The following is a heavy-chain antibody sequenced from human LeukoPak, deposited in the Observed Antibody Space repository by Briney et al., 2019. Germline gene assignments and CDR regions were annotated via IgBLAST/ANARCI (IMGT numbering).Heavy chain of an antibody. J-gene: IGHJ4*02. V-gene: IGHV4-34*01. CDR1: SGSFSGYY. CDR2: LNHSGST. CDR3: ARGDIVVVTAIPSHYFDY. Sequence: SHTLSLLCGVCSGSFSGYYWIWAPQPPGKGLEWIGELNHSGSTNYNPSLKSRVTISVDTSKNQFSLKLTSVTAADTAVYYCARGDIVVVTAIPSHYFDYWGQGTLVTVSS. D-gene: IGHD2-21*02.